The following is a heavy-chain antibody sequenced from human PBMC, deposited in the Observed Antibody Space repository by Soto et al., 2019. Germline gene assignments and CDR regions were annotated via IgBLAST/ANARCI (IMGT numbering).Heavy chain of an antibody. CDR3: ATIGQGAHDGNGFDP. CDR2: ISYNGRNI. V-gene: IGHV3-30-3*02. J-gene: IGHJ5*02. D-gene: IGHD1-26*01. Sequence: QVQLVESGGGVVQPGTSLRLACTASGFRLNGYAMNWVRQAPGKGLEWVALISYNGRNIFYADSVKGRFTISRDTSQNPVQLQMNSLRPDDTVIYYSATIGQGAHDGNGFDPWGQGTLVTVSS. CDR1: GFRLNGYA.